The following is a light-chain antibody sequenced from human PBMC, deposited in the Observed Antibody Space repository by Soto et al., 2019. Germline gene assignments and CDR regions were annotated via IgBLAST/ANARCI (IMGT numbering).Light chain of an antibody. CDR2: EVS. CDR1: SNDIGAYKY. V-gene: IGLV2-14*01. J-gene: IGLJ1*01. Sequence: QSALTQPASVSGSPGQSITISCTGSSNDIGAYKYVSWYQQYPGKAPKLIIFEVSNRPSGVSNRFSGSKSGNTASLTIAGLQAEDEADYHCSSYAGSNNYVFGTGTKLTVL. CDR3: SSYAGSNNYV.